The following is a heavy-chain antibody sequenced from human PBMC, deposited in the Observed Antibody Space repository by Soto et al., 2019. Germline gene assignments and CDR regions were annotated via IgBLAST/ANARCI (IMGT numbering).Heavy chain of an antibody. D-gene: IGHD2-15*01. J-gene: IGHJ5*02. CDR3: ARAVVVVANNWFDP. CDR2: IFYSGTT. V-gene: IGHV4-31*11. Sequence: SETLSLTCAVSGGPISSGGYYWSWIRQHPGKGLEWIGYIFYSGTTYYNPSLKSRVTISVDTSKNQFSLKLSSVTAADTAVYYCARAVVVVANNWFDPWGQGTLVTVSS. CDR1: GGPISSGGYY.